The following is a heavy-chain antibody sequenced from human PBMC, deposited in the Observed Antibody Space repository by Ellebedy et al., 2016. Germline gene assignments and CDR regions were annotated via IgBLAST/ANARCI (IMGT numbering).Heavy chain of an antibody. V-gene: IGHV1-18*01. CDR2: ISAYNGRT. CDR1: GYSFTTHG. CDR3: ARGKFGEISFDY. D-gene: IGHD3-10*01. Sequence: ASVKVSCKASGYSFTTHGISWVRQAPGQGLEWMGWISAYNGRTHYAQNLQGRVTMTTDTSTSTVYMELRSLRSDDTAVYYCARGKFGEISFDYWGQGTLVTVSS. J-gene: IGHJ4*02.